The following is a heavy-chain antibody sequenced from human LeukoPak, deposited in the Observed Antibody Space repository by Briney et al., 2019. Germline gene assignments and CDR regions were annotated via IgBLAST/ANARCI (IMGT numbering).Heavy chain of an antibody. CDR1: GGSFSGYY. CDR3: ARYYDSSGPAIAFDI. CDR2: INHSGST. J-gene: IGHJ3*02. V-gene: IGHV4-34*01. D-gene: IGHD3-22*01. Sequence: SETLSLTCAVYGGSFSGYYWSWIRQPPGKGLEWIGEINHSGSTNYNPSLKSRVTISVDTSKNQFSLKLSSVTAADTAVYYCARYYDSSGPAIAFDIWGQGTIVTVSS.